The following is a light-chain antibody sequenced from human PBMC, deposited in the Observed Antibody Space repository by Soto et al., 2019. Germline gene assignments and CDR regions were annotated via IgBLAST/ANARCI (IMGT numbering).Light chain of an antibody. CDR1: ERISSW. CDR3: QQYNTFLT. J-gene: IGKJ1*01. CDR2: DAS. V-gene: IGKV1-5*01. Sequence: DLQITQSPSTLSASVGARVTITCRASERISSWLAWYQQKPGKAPNLLIYDASSLESGVPSRFSGSGSGTEFTLTISSMQPDYYATDYCQQYNTFLTFGQGTKVDNK.